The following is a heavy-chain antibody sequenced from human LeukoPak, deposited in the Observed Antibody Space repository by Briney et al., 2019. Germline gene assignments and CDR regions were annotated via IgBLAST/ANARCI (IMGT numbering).Heavy chain of an antibody. Sequence: PGGSLRLSCEASGFNFNIYKMNWIRQTPGKGLERVSSISAVSDDIYYADSVKGRFTISRDNARKSLYLELNSLRTEDTAVYYCARYNSVSYGYEYFYGMDVWGQGTTVTVSS. V-gene: IGHV3-21*01. CDR1: GFNFNIYK. CDR3: ARYNSVSYGYEYFYGMDV. J-gene: IGHJ6*01. CDR2: ISAVSDDI. D-gene: IGHD5-18*01.